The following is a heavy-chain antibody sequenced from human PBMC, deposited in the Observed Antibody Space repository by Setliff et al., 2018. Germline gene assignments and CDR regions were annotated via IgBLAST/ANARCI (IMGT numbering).Heavy chain of an antibody. CDR1: GDSISSCDYF. CDR3: AREVGTSTSSDAFDV. D-gene: IGHD1-26*01. CDR2: IYHSGGA. J-gene: IGHJ3*01. V-gene: IGHV4-30-4*08. Sequence: PSETPSLTCTVSGDSISSCDYFWSWIRQPPGKGLEWIACIYHSGGAYYNPSLKSRVTMSVDTSKNQFSLHLTSVTAADTAVYYCAREVGTSTSSDAFDVWGQGMMVTVSS.